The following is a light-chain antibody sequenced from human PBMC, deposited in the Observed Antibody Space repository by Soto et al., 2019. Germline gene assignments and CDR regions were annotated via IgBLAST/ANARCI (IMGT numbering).Light chain of an antibody. Sequence: DIVMTQTPLSSRVTLGQPASITCTSSESLVHSDGNTYLSWLHQRPGQPPRLLIHKISYRFPGVPDRFSGSGAGTEFTLRISRIEPEDAGTFFCLQVTHFPWAFGQGTKV. CDR2: KIS. J-gene: IGKJ1*01. CDR1: ESLVHSDGNTY. V-gene: IGKV2-24*01. CDR3: LQVTHFPWA.